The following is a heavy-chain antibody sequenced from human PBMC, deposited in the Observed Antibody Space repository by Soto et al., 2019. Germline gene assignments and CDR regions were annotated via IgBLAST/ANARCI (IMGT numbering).Heavy chain of an antibody. D-gene: IGHD6-19*01. CDR2: IDPSDSYT. Sequence: GESLKISCKGSGYSFTSYWISWVRQMPGKGLEWMGRIDPSDSYTNYSPSFQGHVTISADKSISTAYLQWSSLKASDTAMYYCARHKVLKIRYSSGWSYFDYWGQGTLVTVSS. V-gene: IGHV5-10-1*01. CDR3: ARHKVLKIRYSSGWSYFDY. J-gene: IGHJ4*02. CDR1: GYSFTSYW.